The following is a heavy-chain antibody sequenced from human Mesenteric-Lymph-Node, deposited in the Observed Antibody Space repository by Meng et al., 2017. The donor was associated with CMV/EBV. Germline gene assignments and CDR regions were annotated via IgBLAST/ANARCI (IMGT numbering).Heavy chain of an antibody. CDR3: VKGGWLDH. J-gene: IGHJ5*02. V-gene: IGHV3-23*01. Sequence: SWVRQAPGKGLEWVSAISGSGGSTYYADSVKGRFTISRDNSKNTLYLQMNSLRAEDTAVYYCVKGGWLDHWGQGILVTVSS. CDR2: ISGSGGST.